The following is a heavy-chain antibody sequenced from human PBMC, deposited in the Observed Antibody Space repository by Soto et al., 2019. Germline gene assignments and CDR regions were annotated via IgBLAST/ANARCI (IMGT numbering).Heavy chain of an antibody. CDR2: IRSKAYGGKK. CDR3: TRDWDDFHQIWYYYMDV. CDR1: GFTFGDYA. V-gene: IGHV3-49*03. D-gene: IGHD3-3*01. J-gene: IGHJ6*03. Sequence: GGSLRLSCTASGFTFGDYAMSWFRQAPGKGLEWVGFIRSKAYGGKKEYAVSVKGRFTISSDDSKSMAYLQMNSLKTEDTAVYYCTRDWDDFHQIWYYYMDVWGKGTTVTVSS.